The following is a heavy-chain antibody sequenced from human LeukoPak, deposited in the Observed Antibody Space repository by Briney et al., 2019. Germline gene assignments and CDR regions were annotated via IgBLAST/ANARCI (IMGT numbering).Heavy chain of an antibody. J-gene: IGHJ6*03. CDR3: ARARSDTAMANYYYYYMDV. CDR1: GGSFSGYY. Sequence: PSETLSLTCTVSGGSFSGYYWSWIRQPPGKGLEWIGEINHSGSTNYNPSLKSRVTISVDTSKNQFSLKLSSVTAADTAVYYCARARSDTAMANYYYYYMDVWGKGTTVTISS. D-gene: IGHD5-18*01. V-gene: IGHV4-34*01. CDR2: INHSGST.